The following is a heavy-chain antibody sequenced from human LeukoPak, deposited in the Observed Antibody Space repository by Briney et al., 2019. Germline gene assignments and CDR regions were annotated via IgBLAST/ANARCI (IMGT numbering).Heavy chain of an antibody. CDR1: GFTFSSYS. V-gene: IGHV3-48*01. CDR2: ISSSSSTI. CDR3: ARDHHDFWSGYYTAFWDY. J-gene: IGHJ4*02. D-gene: IGHD3-3*01. Sequence: GGSLRLSCAASGFTFSSYSMNWVRQAPGKGLEWVSYISSSSSTIYYADSVKGRFTISRDNAKNSLYLRMNSLRAEDTAVYYCARDHHDFWSGYYTAFWDYWGQGTLVTVSS.